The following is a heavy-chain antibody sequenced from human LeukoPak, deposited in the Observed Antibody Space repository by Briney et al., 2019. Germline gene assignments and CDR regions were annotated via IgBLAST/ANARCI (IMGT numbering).Heavy chain of an antibody. D-gene: IGHD3-10*01. V-gene: IGHV3-21*04. J-gene: IGHJ4*02. CDR2: ISSSSSYI. CDR1: GFTFSSYS. CDR3: AKDHIWIGEIRYYFDY. Sequence: GGSLRLSCAASGFTFSSYSMNWVRQAPGKGLEWVSSISSSSSYIYYADSVKGRFTISRDNSKNTLYLQMNSLRAEDTAVYYCAKDHIWIGEIRYYFDYWGQGTLVTVSS.